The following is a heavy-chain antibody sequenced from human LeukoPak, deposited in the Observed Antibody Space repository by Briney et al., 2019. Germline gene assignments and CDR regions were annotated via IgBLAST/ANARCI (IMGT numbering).Heavy chain of an antibody. Sequence: GGSLRLCCAASGFTFSSYGMHWVRQAPGKGLEWVAVISYDGSNKYYADSVKGRFTISRDNSKNTLNLQMNSLRAEDTAVYYCAKDIVVVPAVIDYYYYYGMDVWGQGTTVTVSS. D-gene: IGHD2-2*01. CDR1: GFTFSSYG. V-gene: IGHV3-30*18. J-gene: IGHJ6*02. CDR2: ISYDGSNK. CDR3: AKDIVVVPAVIDYYYYYGMDV.